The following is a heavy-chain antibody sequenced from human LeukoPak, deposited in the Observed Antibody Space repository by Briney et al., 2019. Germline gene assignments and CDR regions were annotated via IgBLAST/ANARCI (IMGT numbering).Heavy chain of an antibody. CDR2: IIPIFGTA. D-gene: IGHD3-22*01. J-gene: IGHJ5*02. Sequence: SVKVSCKASGGTFSSYAISWVRQAPGQGLEWMGGIIPIFGTANYAQKFQGRVTITADKSTSTAYMELSSLRSEDTAVYYCARSDTDYYDSSGYYLWGQGTLVTVSS. CDR1: GGTFSSYA. V-gene: IGHV1-69*06. CDR3: ARSDTDYYDSSGYYL.